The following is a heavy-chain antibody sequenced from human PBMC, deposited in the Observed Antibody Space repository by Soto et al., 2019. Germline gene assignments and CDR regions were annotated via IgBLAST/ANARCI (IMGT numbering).Heavy chain of an antibody. CDR2: IWYHGSSK. V-gene: IGHV3-33*01. CDR3: ARWIEFSAFDV. D-gene: IGHD2-2*03. Sequence: QEQLVESGGGVVQPGRSLRLSCVASGFTFRSYGMYWVRQAPGKGLEWVATIWYHGSSKYYADSVKGRFIISRDNSNNTLYLQLNSLRVDDTAVYYRARWIEFSAFDVWGQGTLVTVSA. CDR1: GFTFRSYG. J-gene: IGHJ3*01.